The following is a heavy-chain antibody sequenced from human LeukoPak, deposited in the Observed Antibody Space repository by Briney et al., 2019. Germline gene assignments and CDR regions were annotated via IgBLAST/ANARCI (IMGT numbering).Heavy chain of an antibody. CDR1: GGSFSGYY. CDR2: INHSGST. D-gene: IGHD5-18*01. Sequence: SETLSLTCAVYGGSFSGYYWSWIRQPSRKGLEWIGEINHSGSTNNNPPLKSRVTISVDTCKNQFPLKLSSVTAADTAVYYCARGLKGVDTAMAHFGSWGQGTLVTVSS. CDR3: ARGLKGVDTAMAHFGS. V-gene: IGHV4-34*01. J-gene: IGHJ4*02.